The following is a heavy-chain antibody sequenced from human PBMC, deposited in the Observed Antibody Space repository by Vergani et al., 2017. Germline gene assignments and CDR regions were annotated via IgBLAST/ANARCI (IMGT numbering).Heavy chain of an antibody. D-gene: IGHD3-22*01. Sequence: QVQLVQSGAEVKKPGASVKVSCKASGYTFTSYYMHWVRQAPGQGLEWMGIINPSGGSTSYAQKFQGRVTMTRDTSTSTVYMELSSLRSEDTAVYYCARVPDYYDSSGYYWFDYWGQGTLVTVSS. V-gene: IGHV1-46*03. CDR2: INPSGGST. CDR3: ARVPDYYDSSGYYWFDY. CDR1: GYTFTSYY. J-gene: IGHJ4*02.